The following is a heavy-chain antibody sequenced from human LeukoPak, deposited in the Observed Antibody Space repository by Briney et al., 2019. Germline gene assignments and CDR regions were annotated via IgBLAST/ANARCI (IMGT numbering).Heavy chain of an antibody. D-gene: IGHD3-3*01. CDR3: ARGTGYDFWSGYYIYYNWFDP. Sequence: SETLSLTCTVSGGSISSYYWSWIRQPPGKGLEWIGYIYYSGSTNYNPSLKSRVTISVDTSKNQFSLKLSSVTAADTAVYYCARGTGYDFWSGYYIYYNWFDPWGQGTQVTVSS. V-gene: IGHV4-59*01. J-gene: IGHJ5*02. CDR2: IYYSGST. CDR1: GGSISSYY.